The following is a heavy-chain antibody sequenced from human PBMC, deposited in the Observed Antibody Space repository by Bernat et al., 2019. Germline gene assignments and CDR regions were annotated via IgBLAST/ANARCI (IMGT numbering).Heavy chain of an antibody. CDR3: AMLDTAMVKGFDY. V-gene: IGHV1-69*02. CDR2: IIPILGIA. J-gene: IGHJ4*02. Sequence: QVQLVQSGAEVKKPGSSVKVSCKASGGTFSSYTISWVRQAPGQGLEWMGRIIPILGIANYAQKFQGRVTITADKSTSTAYMELSSLRSEDTAVYYCAMLDTAMVKGFDYWGQGTLVTVSS. D-gene: IGHD5-18*01. CDR1: GGTFSSYT.